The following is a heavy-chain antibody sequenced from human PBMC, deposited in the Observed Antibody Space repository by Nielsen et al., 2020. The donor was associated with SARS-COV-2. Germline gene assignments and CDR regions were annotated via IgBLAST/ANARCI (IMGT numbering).Heavy chain of an antibody. J-gene: IGHJ4*02. D-gene: IGHD1-26*01. CDR3: ARDLGSPGGSYWSY. CDR1: GYTLTELS. Sequence: ASVKVSCKVSGYTLTELSMHWVRQAPGKGLEWMGGFDPEDGETIYAQKFQGRVTITADKSTSTAYMELSSLRSEDTAVYYCARDLGSPGGSYWSYWGQGTLVTVSS. CDR2: FDPEDGET. V-gene: IGHV1-24*01.